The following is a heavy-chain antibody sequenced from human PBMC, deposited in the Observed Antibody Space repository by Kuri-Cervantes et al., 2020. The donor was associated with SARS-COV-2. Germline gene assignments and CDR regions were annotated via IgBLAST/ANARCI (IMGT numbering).Heavy chain of an antibody. CDR3: ARGARDIVVIPAAKDWFDP. V-gene: IGHV3-74*01. CDR1: GFSVSGKF. CDR2: INSDGSST. Sequence: GESLKISCAASGFSVSGKFISWLRQAPGKGLVWVSRINSDGSSTSYADSVKGRFTISRDNAKNTLYLQMNSLRAEDTAVYYCARGARDIVVIPAAKDWFDPWGQGTLVTVSS. J-gene: IGHJ5*02. D-gene: IGHD2-2*01.